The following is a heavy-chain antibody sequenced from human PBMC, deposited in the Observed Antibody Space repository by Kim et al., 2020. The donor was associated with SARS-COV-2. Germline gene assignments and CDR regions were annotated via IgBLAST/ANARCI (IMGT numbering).Heavy chain of an antibody. CDR3: VKAPGQQLVRGRFDP. Sequence: GGSLRLSCSASGFTFSSYAMHWVRQAPGKGLEYVSAISSNGGSTYYADSVKGRFTISRDNSKNTLYLQMSSLRAEDTAVYYCVKAPGQQLVRGRFDPWGQGTLVTVSS. CDR2: ISSNGGST. V-gene: IGHV3-64D*06. CDR1: GFTFSSYA. J-gene: IGHJ5*02. D-gene: IGHD6-13*01.